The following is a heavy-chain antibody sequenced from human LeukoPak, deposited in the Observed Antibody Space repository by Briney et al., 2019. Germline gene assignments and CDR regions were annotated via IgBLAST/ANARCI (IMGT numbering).Heavy chain of an antibody. CDR2: IYYSGST. Sequence: SKTLSLTCTVSGGSVSSYYCTWIRQPPGKGLEWIGYIYYSGSTKYNPSLKSPVAISLDTSKNQFSLKLSSVTAADTAVYYCARGGDWFDYWGQGTLVTVSS. CDR1: GGSVSSYY. V-gene: IGHV4-59*02. CDR3: ARGGDWFDY. J-gene: IGHJ4*02. D-gene: IGHD2-21*01.